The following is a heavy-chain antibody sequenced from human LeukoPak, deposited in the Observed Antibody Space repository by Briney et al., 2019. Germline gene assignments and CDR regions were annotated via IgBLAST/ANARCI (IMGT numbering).Heavy chain of an antibody. V-gene: IGHV3-23*01. J-gene: IGHJ3*02. CDR2: ISGSGGST. CDR3: AKETVVVVAATPDAFDI. CDR1: GFTFSSYA. D-gene: IGHD2-15*01. Sequence: PGGSLRLSCAASGFTFSSYAMRWVRQAPGKGLEWVSGISGSGGSTHYADSVKDRFTISRDNSKNTLYLQMNSLRAEDTAVYYCAKETVVVVAATPDAFDIWGQGTMVTVSS.